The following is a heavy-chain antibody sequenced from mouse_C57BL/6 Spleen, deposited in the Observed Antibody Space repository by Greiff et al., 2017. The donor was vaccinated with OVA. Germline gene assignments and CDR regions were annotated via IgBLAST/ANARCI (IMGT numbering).Heavy chain of an antibody. V-gene: IGHV1-64*01. CDR2: IHPNCGST. CDR1: GYTFTSYW. Sequence: VQLQQSGAELVKPGASVKLSCKASGYTFTSYWMHWVKQRPGQGLEWIGMIHPNCGSTNYNEKFKSKATLTVDKSSSTAYMQLSSLTSEDSAVYYGARGGYDYDENWYFDVWGTGTTVTVSS. CDR3: ARGGYDYDENWYFDV. J-gene: IGHJ1*03. D-gene: IGHD2-4*01.